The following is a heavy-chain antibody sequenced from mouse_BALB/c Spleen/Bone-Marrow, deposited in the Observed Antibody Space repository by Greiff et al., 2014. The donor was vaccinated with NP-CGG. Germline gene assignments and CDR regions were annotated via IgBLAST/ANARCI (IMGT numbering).Heavy chain of an antibody. D-gene: IGHD1-2*01. J-gene: IGHJ2*01. CDR1: GFSLTSYG. Sequence: QVQLQQSGPGLVAPSQSLSITCTVSGFSLTSYGVHWVRQPPGKGQEWLGVIWAGGSTNYNSTLMSRLSISKDNSKSQVFLKMNSLQTDDTAMYYCARYYYGFLDYWGQGTTLTVSS. CDR2: IWAGGST. CDR3: ARYYYGFLDY. V-gene: IGHV2-9*02.